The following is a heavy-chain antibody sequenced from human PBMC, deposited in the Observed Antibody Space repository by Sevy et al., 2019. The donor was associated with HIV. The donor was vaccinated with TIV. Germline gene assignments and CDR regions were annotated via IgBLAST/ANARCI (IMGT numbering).Heavy chain of an antibody. Sequence: GGSLRLSCVASGFTFSSYSMNWVRQAPGKGLEWVSSISSSSSYIYYADSVKGRFTISRDNAKNSLYLQMNSLRAEDTAVYYCARGGILTGYYRVTTTAPEDYWGQGTLVTVSS. CDR2: ISSSSSYI. V-gene: IGHV3-21*04. CDR1: GFTFSSYS. D-gene: IGHD3-9*01. J-gene: IGHJ4*02. CDR3: ARGGILTGYYRVTTTAPEDY.